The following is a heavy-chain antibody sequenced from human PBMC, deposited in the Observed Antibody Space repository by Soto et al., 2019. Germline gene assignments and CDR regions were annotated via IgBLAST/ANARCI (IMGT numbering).Heavy chain of an antibody. D-gene: IGHD3-3*01. J-gene: IGHJ3*02. Sequence: QVQLQESAPGLVKPSETLSLTCTVSGGSISSYYWSWIRQPPGKGLEWIGYIYYSGSTNYNPSLMSRVTISVDTSKNQFSLKLSAVTAADTAVYYCARATYYDFWSGYYYDAFDIWGQGTMVTVSS. CDR1: GGSISSYY. CDR2: IYYSGST. V-gene: IGHV4-59*08. CDR3: ARATYYDFWSGYYYDAFDI.